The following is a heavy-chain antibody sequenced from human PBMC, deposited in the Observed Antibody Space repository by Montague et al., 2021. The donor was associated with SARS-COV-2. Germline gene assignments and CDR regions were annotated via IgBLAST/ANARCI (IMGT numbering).Heavy chain of an antibody. V-gene: IGHV4-34*01. CDR3: TRGRAISTLVVSHQRWFDP. J-gene: IGHJ5*02. Sequence: ETLSLTCAVYGGSFSNYYWSWIRQPPGEGLQWIGEIHHSGGTNYNPSLKSRVTISVDTSKNQLSLKLSSVTAADTAVYYCTRGRAISTLVVSHQRWFDPWGQGTLVTVSS. CDR1: GGSFSNYY. D-gene: IGHD2-2*01. CDR2: IHHSGGT.